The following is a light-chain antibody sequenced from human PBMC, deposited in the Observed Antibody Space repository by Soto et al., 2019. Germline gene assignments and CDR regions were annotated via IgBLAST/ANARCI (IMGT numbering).Light chain of an antibody. CDR3: QQYGSSGT. Sequence: IGLTQCAGTLSLSLGERATLSCRASQGVXNNYLAWYQQKPGQAPRLRIYGASNRATGIPDMFSGSGSGTDFTLTISRLEPEYVAVYYCQQYGSSGTFGQGTKVDI. CDR1: QGVXNNY. CDR2: GAS. V-gene: IGKV3-20*01. J-gene: IGKJ1*01.